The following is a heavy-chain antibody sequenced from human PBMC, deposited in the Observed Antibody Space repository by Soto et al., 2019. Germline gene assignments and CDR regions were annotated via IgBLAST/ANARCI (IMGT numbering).Heavy chain of an antibody. J-gene: IGHJ6*03. CDR1: GGSFSGYY. CDR3: ARRGFYYMDV. Sequence: PSETLSLTCAVYGGSFSGYYWSWIRQPPGKGLEWIGEINPGGGTNYNPSPKSRVTISVDTSKNQFSLKLSSVTAADTAVYYCARRGFYYMDVWDKGTTVTVSS. V-gene: IGHV4-34*01. CDR2: INPGGGT.